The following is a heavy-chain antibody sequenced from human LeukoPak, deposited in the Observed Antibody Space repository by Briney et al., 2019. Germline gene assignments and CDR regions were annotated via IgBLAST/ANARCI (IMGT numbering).Heavy chain of an antibody. Sequence: ASVKVSCKASGYTFTSYYMHWVRQAPGQGLEWMGIINPSGGSTSYAQKFQGRVTMTRDTSTSTVYMELSSLRSEDTAVYYCARGGLRDWSGYPYYYYMDVWGKGTTVTVSS. J-gene: IGHJ6*03. V-gene: IGHV1-46*01. CDR2: INPSGGST. D-gene: IGHD3-3*01. CDR1: GYTFTSYY. CDR3: ARGGLRDWSGYPYYYYMDV.